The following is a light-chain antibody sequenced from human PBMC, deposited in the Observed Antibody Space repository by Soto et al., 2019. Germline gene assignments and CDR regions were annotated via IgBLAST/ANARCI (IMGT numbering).Light chain of an antibody. Sequence: EIVMTQSPATLSVSPGERVTLSCRARQSVGSNLAWYQQTPGQAPRVVIYDASTRATVIPARFSGSGSGTEFTLTISSLQSEDFAVYYCQQRSNWPPTFGQGTKVDIK. J-gene: IGKJ1*01. CDR2: DAS. CDR3: QQRSNWPPT. CDR1: QSVGSN. V-gene: IGKV3-15*01.